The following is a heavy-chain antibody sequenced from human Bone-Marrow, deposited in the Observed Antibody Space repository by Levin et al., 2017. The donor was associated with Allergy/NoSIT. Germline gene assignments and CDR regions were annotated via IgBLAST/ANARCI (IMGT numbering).Heavy chain of an antibody. J-gene: IGHJ4*02. V-gene: IGHV3-7*03. CDR1: GFTFSSYW. D-gene: IGHD2-15*01. CDR2: IKQDGSEK. CDR3: ARDGSSRRDIVVVVAATWLDY. Sequence: PGGSLRLSCAASGFTFSSYWMSWVRQAPGKGLEWVANIKQDGSEKYYVDSVKGRFTISRDNAKNSLYLQMNSLRAEDTAVYYCARDGSSRRDIVVVVAATWLDYWGQGTLVTVSS.